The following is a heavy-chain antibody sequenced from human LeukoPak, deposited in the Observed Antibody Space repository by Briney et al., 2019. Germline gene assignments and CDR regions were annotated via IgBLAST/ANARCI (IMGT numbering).Heavy chain of an antibody. Sequence: GGSLRLSRAASGFSFSDSWMNWVRQAPGKGLEWVASMTPDGSQRYYADSVRGRFTISRDNPKSSLYLQMNSLRAEDTATYFCARDRAYNSFDYWGQGTLVIVSS. J-gene: IGHJ4*02. CDR1: GFSFSDSW. CDR3: ARDRAYNSFDY. CDR2: MTPDGSQR. D-gene: IGHD5-24*01. V-gene: IGHV3-7*01.